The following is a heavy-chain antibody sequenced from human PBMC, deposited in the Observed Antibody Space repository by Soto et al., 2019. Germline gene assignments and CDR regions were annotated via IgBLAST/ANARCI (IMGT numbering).Heavy chain of an antibody. J-gene: IGHJ3*02. Sequence: QLQLQESGPGLVKPSETLSLTCTVSGGFISSSNCYWGWIRQPPGKGLEWIGTTYYSGYTYYNSSLKSRVTISVDTSKNQFSLKLTSVTAADTAVYYCARHRGSGWLEAFDIWGQGTMVTVSS. CDR3: ARHRGSGWLEAFDI. CDR1: GGFISSSNCY. D-gene: IGHD6-19*01. V-gene: IGHV4-39*01. CDR2: TYYSGYT.